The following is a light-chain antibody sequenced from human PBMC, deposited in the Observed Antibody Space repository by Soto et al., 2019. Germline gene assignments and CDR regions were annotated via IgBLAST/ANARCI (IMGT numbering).Light chain of an antibody. V-gene: IGKV1-39*01. CDR3: QQSYSTLIT. CDR2: AAS. Sequence: DIQMTQSPSSLSASVGDRVTITCRASQTINSFLNWYQQKPGKAPKLLIYAASSLQSGVPSRFSGGGSGTDFTLTISSLQPEDFATYYCQQSYSTLITFGQGTRLEIK. J-gene: IGKJ5*01. CDR1: QTINSF.